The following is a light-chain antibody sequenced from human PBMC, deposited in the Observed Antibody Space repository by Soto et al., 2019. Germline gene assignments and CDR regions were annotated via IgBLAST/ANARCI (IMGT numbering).Light chain of an antibody. CDR2: GAS. J-gene: IGKJ1*01. Sequence: DLQLTQSPSSLSASVGDRITITCRASQGISDYLAWSQEKPGKVPKLLIYGASTLQWGVPSRFSGSGSGTDFTLTISSLQPEDGATYYCQKYDGAPWTFGQGTKVEIK. CDR1: QGISDY. CDR3: QKYDGAPWT. V-gene: IGKV1-27*01.